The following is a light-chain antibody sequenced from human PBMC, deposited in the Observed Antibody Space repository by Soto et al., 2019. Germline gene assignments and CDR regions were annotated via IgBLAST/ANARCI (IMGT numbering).Light chain of an antibody. CDR2: EVF. J-gene: IGLJ1*01. V-gene: IGLV2-23*02. Sequence: QSVRTQRASASASPGQSIAISCTGTTSDVGSYDLVSWYQQYPGKAPKVIIYEVFKRPSGVSDRFSGSKSGNTASLTISELQAEDEAEYYCCSYAGGSYVFGTGT. CDR3: CSYAGGSYV. CDR1: TSDVGSYDL.